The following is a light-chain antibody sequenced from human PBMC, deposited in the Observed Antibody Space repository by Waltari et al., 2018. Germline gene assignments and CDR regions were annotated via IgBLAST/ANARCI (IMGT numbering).Light chain of an antibody. J-gene: IGKJ1*01. CDR2: GAT. CDR3: QRYNSPPWA. Sequence: DIQMTQSPSSLSAYVGDTVPITCRATPGVTDSLAWFQQKPGGIPRVLIYGATNLQSGVPARFSGSGFGTHFTLTISSLQPEDVATYYCQRYNSPPWAFGQGTKVEIK. V-gene: IGKV1-27*01. CDR1: PGVTDS.